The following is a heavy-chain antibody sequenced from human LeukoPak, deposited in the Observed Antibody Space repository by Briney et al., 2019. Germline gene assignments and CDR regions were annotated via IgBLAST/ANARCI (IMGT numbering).Heavy chain of an antibody. Sequence: SETLSLTCAVYGGFFSGYYWSWIRQPPGKGLEWIGEINHSGSTNYNPSLKSRVTISVDTSKNQFSLKLSSVTAADTAVYYCARSHYYDSSGSHNNWFDPWGQGTLVTVSS. J-gene: IGHJ5*02. CDR3: ARSHYYDSSGSHNNWFDP. CDR2: INHSGST. CDR1: GGFFSGYY. V-gene: IGHV4-34*01. D-gene: IGHD3-22*01.